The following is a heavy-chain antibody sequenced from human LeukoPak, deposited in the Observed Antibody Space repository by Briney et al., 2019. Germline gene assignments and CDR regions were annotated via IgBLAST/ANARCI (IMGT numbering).Heavy chain of an antibody. J-gene: IGHJ4*02. D-gene: IGHD6-13*01. Sequence: SETLSLTCTVSGGSISSSSYYWVWIRQPPGKGLEWIANIQSSGSTYYNPSLRSRVTISEDMSKNQFSLTLNSVTAADTAVYYCARRVGGSSRSDYWGQGTLVTVSS. CDR1: GGSISSSSYY. V-gene: IGHV4-39*01. CDR3: ARRVGGSSRSDY. CDR2: IQSSGST.